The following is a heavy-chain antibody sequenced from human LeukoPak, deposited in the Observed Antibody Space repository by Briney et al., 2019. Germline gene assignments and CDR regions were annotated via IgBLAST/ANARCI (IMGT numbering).Heavy chain of an antibody. CDR3: AREDSSGYFPFDY. J-gene: IGHJ4*02. CDR2: INPNSGGT. Sequence: ASVKVSCKASGYTFTGYYMHWVRQVPGQGLEWMGRINPNSGGTNYAQKFQGRVTMTRDTSISTAYMELSRLRSDDTAVYYCAREDSSGYFPFDYWGQGTLVTVSS. CDR1: GYTFTGYY. V-gene: IGHV1-2*06. D-gene: IGHD3-22*01.